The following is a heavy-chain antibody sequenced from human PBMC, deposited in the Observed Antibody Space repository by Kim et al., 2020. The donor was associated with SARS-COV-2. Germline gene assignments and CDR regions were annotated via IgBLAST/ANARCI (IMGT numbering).Heavy chain of an antibody. CDR3: ARDSDYIWGNYRNAFDV. V-gene: IGHV4-61*08. Sequence: SETLSLTCTVSGGSVNSDEYFWSWIRQPPGKALEVLGYVFHSGTSNINPSLKSRVTMSLDTSKNQFSLHLSSVTAADTAVYYCARDSDYIWGNYRNAFDVWGQGTMVTVSS. CDR1: GGSVNSDEYF. D-gene: IGHD3-16*02. J-gene: IGHJ3*01. CDR2: VFHSGTS.